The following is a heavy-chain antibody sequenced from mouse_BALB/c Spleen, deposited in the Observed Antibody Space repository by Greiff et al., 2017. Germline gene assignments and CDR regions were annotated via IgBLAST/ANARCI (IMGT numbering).Heavy chain of an antibody. CDR2: ISSGGSYT. CDR3: ARQTKYGNLYYAMDY. J-gene: IGHJ4*01. D-gene: IGHD2-10*02. V-gene: IGHV5-6*02. Sequence: DVMLVESGGDLVKPGGSLKLSCAASGFTFSSYGMSWVRQTPDKRLEWVATISSGGSYTYYPDSVKGRFTISRDNAKNTLYLQMSSLKSEDTAMYYCARQTKYGNLYYAMDYWGQGTSVTVSS. CDR1: GFTFSSYG.